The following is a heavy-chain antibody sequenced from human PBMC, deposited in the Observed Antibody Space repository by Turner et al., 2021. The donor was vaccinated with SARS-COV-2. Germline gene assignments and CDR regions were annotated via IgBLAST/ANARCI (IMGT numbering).Heavy chain of an antibody. CDR2: ISWNSGSM. CDR1: GFTFDDYA. Sequence: VQLVGSGGGLVQPGGSLRLSCAASGFTFDDYAMHWVRQAPGKGLEWVSGISWNSGSMGYADSVKGRFTISRDNAKNSLYLQMNSLRAEDTAFYYCAKDTGNSWGDYFDYWGQGTLVTVSS. D-gene: IGHD1-7*01. CDR3: AKDTGNSWGDYFDY. V-gene: IGHV3-9*01. J-gene: IGHJ4*02.